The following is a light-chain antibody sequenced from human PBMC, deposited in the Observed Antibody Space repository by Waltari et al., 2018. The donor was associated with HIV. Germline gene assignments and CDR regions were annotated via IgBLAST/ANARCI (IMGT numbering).Light chain of an antibody. CDR1: SSDVCAYNY. CDR2: DVT. Sequence: QSALTQPPSASGSPGQSVTISCTGTSSDVCAYNYVSWFQQHPCKAPKLMIYDVTKRPSGVPDRFSGSKSGNTASLTVSGLQAEDEADYYCASHAGSKDVFGGGTRLTVL. CDR3: ASHAGSKDV. J-gene: IGLJ2*01. V-gene: IGLV2-8*01.